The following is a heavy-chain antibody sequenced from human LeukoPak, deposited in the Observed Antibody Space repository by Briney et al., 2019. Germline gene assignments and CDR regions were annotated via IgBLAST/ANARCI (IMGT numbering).Heavy chain of an antibody. V-gene: IGHV3-33*06. J-gene: IGHJ4*02. CDR2: IWYDGSNK. CDR3: AKDLGGFGELLPDY. D-gene: IGHD3-10*01. CDR1: GFTFSSYG. Sequence: GGSLRLPCAASGFTFSSYGMHWVRQAPGKGLEWVAVIWYDGSNKYYADSVKGRFTISRDNSKNTLYLQMNSLRAEDTAVYYCAKDLGGFGELLPDYWGQGTLVTVSS.